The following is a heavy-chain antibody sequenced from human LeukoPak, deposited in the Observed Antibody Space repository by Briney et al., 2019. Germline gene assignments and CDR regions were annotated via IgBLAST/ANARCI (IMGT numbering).Heavy chain of an antibody. CDR1: GYTFTSYW. D-gene: IGHD3-10*01. V-gene: IGHV5-51*01. CDR2: IYPGDSDT. Sequence: GASVKISCKASGYTFTSYWIGWVRQMPGKGLEWMGIIYPGDSDTRYSPSFQGQVTISADKSISTAYLQWSSLKASDTAMYYCATTMVRGVIYMDVWGKGTTVTVSS. CDR3: ATTMVRGVIYMDV. J-gene: IGHJ6*03.